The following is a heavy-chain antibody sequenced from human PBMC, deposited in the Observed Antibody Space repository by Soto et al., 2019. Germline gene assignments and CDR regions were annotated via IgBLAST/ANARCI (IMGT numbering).Heavy chain of an antibody. CDR3: ARGNSASPAFDY. CDR2: IYYTGAT. CDR1: GGSISGGHYY. Sequence: QVQLHESGPGLVKPSQTLSLTCTVAGGSISGGHYYWSWIRQPPGKGLEWIGFIYYTGATYYNPSLKSRLTFSVDTSNQQFSLKLSSVTAADTAVYFCARGNSASPAFDYWGQGTLVTVSS. V-gene: IGHV4-30-4*01. J-gene: IGHJ4*02. D-gene: IGHD2-15*01.